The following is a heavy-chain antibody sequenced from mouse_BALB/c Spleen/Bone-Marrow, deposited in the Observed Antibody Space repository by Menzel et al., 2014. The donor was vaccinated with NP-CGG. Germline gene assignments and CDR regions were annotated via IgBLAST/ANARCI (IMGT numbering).Heavy chain of an antibody. CDR3: ARWDTTAMDY. D-gene: IGHD1-1*01. CDR2: ILPGRGST. CDR1: GYTFSSYW. Sequence: VQRVESGAELMKPGASVKISCKATGYTFSSYWIEWVKQRPGHGLEWIGEILPGRGSTNYNEKFKGKATFTSDTSSNTAYMQLSSLTSEDSAVYYCARWDTTAMDYWGQGTSGTVSS. J-gene: IGHJ4*01. V-gene: IGHV1-9*01.